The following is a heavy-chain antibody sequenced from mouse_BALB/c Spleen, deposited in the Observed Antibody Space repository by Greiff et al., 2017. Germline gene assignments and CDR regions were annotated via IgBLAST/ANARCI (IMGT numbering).Heavy chain of an antibody. Sequence: EVHLVESGGGLVQPKGSLKLSCAASGFTFNTYAMHWVCQAPGKGLEWVARIRSKSNNYATYYADSVKDRFTISRDDSQSMLYLQMNNLKTEDTAMYYGVRDRGGPYYAMDDWGQGTTVTVSS. V-gene: IGHV10-3*03. CDR1: GFTFNTYA. D-gene: IGHD1-1*02. J-gene: IGHJ4*01. CDR2: IRSKSNNYAT. CDR3: VRDRGGPYYAMDD.